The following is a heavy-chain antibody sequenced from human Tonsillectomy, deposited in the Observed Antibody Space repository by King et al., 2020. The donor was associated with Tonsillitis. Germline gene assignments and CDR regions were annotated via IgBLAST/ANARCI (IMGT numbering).Heavy chain of an antibody. V-gene: IGHV3-7*03. CDR1: GFSFNRYW. Sequence: VQLVESGGGLVQPGGSLRLSCTASGFSFNRYWMGWVRQAPGKGLEWVANIKQDSWEKYYVGSVKGRFTISRDNAKNSLYLEMNSLRAEDTAVYYCARHGDYCFDYCGQGTLVTVSS. J-gene: IGHJ4*02. CDR2: IKQDSWEK. D-gene: IGHD2-21*01. CDR3: ARHGDYCFDY.